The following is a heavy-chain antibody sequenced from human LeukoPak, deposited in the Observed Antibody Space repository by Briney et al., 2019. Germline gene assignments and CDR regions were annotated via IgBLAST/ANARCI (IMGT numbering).Heavy chain of an antibody. CDR3: TREWLEWLTFDY. D-gene: IGHD3-3*01. J-gene: IGHJ4*02. CDR2: IRSNLFGGTT. V-gene: IGHV3-49*04. CDR1: GFTFSSYS. Sequence: GGSLRLSCAASGFTFSSYSMNWVRQAPGKGLEWVGFIRSNLFGGTTEYAASVKGTFTISRDDSKSIAYLQINSLKAEDTAVYFCTREWLEWLTFDYWGQGTLVSVSS.